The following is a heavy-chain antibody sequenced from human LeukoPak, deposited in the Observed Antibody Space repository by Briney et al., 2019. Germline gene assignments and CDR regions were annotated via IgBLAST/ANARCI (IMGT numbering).Heavy chain of an antibody. CDR2: ISGSGGST. J-gene: IGHJ4*02. Sequence: GGSLRLSCAASRFTFSSYAMSWVRQAPGKGLEWVSAISGSGGSTYYADSVKGRFTISRDNSKNTLYLQMNSLRAEDTAVYYCANRPRSTGIDYWGQGTLVTVSS. CDR3: ANRPRSTGIDY. D-gene: IGHD2-2*01. V-gene: IGHV3-23*01. CDR1: RFTFSSYA.